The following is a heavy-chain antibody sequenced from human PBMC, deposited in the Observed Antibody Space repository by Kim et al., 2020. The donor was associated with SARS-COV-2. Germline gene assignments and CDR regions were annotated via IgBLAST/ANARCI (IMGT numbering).Heavy chain of an antibody. D-gene: IGHD3-10*01. V-gene: IGHV3-7*03. CDR1: GFSFSSYW. CDR3: ASSGNYYGY. J-gene: IGHJ4*02. Sequence: GGSLRLSCAASGFSFSSYWMTWVRQAPGKGLEFVANMKQDGTITDYADSVKGRFTISRDNAKNLLFLQMNSLRIEDTAKYFCASSGNYYGYWGQGTLVTVSS. CDR2: MKQDGTIT.